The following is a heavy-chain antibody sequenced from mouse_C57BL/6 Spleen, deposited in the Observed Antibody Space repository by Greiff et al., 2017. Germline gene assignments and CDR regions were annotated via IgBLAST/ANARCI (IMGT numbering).Heavy chain of an antibody. V-gene: IGHV14-4*01. Sequence: VQLKQSGAELVRPGASVTLSCTASGFNIKDDYMHWVKQRPEQGLEWIGWLDPENGDPEYASKCQGKATITAYTSSNTAYLQLSSQAAEDTAVYYCTTGGYWDYWGQGTTLTVSS. J-gene: IGHJ2*01. CDR1: GFNIKDDY. CDR3: TTGGYWDY. CDR2: LDPENGDP. D-gene: IGHD2-3*01.